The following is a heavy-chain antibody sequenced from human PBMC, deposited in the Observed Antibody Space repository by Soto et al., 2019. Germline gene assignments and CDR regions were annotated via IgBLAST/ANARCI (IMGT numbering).Heavy chain of an antibody. J-gene: IGHJ4*02. CDR2: IVVGSGNT. Sequence: QMQLVQSGPEVKKPGTSVKVSCKASGFTFTSSAVQWVRQARGQRLEWIGWIVVGSGNTNYAQKFQERVTITRDMSTSTAYMELSSLRSEETAVYYCAGIAAQWGTQEWGQGTLVTVSS. V-gene: IGHV1-58*01. D-gene: IGHD6-6*01. CDR3: AGIAAQWGTQE. CDR1: GFTFTSSA.